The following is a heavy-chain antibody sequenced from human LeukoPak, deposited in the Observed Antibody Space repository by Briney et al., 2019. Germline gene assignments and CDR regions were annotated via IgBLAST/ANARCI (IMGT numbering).Heavy chain of an antibody. Sequence: GRSLRLSCAASGFTFSSYGMHWVRQAPGKGLEWVAVISYDGPNKYYADSVKGRFTISGDDSKSTLYLQMNSLRAEDTAVYYCAKEKLPSGYSFLTDYWGQGTLVTVSS. J-gene: IGHJ4*02. CDR2: ISYDGPNK. V-gene: IGHV3-30*18. D-gene: IGHD5-18*01. CDR1: GFTFSSYG. CDR3: AKEKLPSGYSFLTDY.